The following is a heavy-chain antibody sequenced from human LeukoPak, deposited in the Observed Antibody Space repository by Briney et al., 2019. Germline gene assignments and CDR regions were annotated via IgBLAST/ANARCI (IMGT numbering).Heavy chain of an antibody. Sequence: GRSLRLSCAASGFTFSSYGMHWVRQAPGKGLEWVAVIWYDGSNKYYADSVKGRFTISRDNSKNTLYLQMNSLRAEDTAVYYCARVVADYDFWSGLLPGGMDVWGQGTTVTVSS. CDR3: ARVVADYDFWSGLLPGGMDV. CDR2: IWYDGSNK. CDR1: GFTFSSYG. D-gene: IGHD3-3*01. J-gene: IGHJ6*02. V-gene: IGHV3-33*01.